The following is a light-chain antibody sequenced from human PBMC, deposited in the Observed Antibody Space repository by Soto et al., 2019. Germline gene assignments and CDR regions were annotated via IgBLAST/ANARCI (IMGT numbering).Light chain of an antibody. CDR2: EVT. Sequence: QSALTQPASVSGSPGPSITISCTGTSSDVGAYNFVSWYQHHPGRAPKLIIYEVTIRPSGVSNRFSGSKSGNTASLTISGLQAEDEADYYCSSYTTSAPYVFGSGTKVTVL. J-gene: IGLJ1*01. V-gene: IGLV2-14*01. CDR1: SSDVGAYNF. CDR3: SSYTTSAPYV.